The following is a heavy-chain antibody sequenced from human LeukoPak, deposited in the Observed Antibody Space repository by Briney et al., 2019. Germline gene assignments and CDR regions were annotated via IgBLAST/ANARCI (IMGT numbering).Heavy chain of an antibody. V-gene: IGHV1-18*01. Sequence: GASVKVSCKASGYTFTSYGISWVRQAPGQGLEWMGWISAYNGNTDYAQKLQGRVTMTTDTSTSTAYMELRSLTSDDTAVYYCARTLVRSGSPTRNDYWGQGTLVTVSS. J-gene: IGHJ4*02. CDR3: ARTLVRSGSPTRNDY. CDR1: GYTFTSYG. CDR2: ISAYNGNT. D-gene: IGHD1-26*01.